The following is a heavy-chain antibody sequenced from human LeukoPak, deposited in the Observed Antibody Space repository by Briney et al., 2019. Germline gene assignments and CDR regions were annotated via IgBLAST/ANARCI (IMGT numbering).Heavy chain of an antibody. V-gene: IGHV4-61*02. CDR1: GGSISSSSYY. D-gene: IGHD3-22*01. CDR3: ARGGGASGYYDFDY. CDR2: IYSTGNT. J-gene: IGHJ4*02. Sequence: PSETLSLTCTVSGGSISSSSYYWSWIRQPAGKGLEWIGRIYSTGNTNYNPSLRSRVTMSVDRSNNQFSLNLDSVTAADTAVYYCARGGGASGYYDFDYWGQGTLVTVSS.